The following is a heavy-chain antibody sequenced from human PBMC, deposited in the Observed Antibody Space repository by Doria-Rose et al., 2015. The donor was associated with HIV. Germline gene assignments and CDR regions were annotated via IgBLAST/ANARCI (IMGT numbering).Heavy chain of an antibody. Sequence: QVQLVQSGPVLVKPAETLTLTCTVSGVSLSSPGMGVSWIRQPPGKALEWLANIFSDDERSYKSSLMSSLTISRDTSKSQVVLTMTDMDPVDTATYYCARIKSSRWYHKYYFDFWGQGTLVIVSA. D-gene: IGHD6-13*01. J-gene: IGHJ4*02. CDR1: GVSLSSPGMG. CDR2: IFSDDER. V-gene: IGHV2-26*01. CDR3: ARIKSSRWYHKYYFDF.